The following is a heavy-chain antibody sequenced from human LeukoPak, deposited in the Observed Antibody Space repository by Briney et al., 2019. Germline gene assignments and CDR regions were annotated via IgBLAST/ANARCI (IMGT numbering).Heavy chain of an antibody. D-gene: IGHD5-18*01. Sequence: GGSLRLSCAASGFTFSSYGMHWVRQAPGKGLEWVAVIWYDGSNKYYADSVKGRFTISRDNSKNTLYLQMNSLRAEDTAVYYCARAGYSYGPTAPFYFDYWGQGTLVTVSS. J-gene: IGHJ4*02. CDR2: IWYDGSNK. CDR3: ARAGYSYGPTAPFYFDY. CDR1: GFTFSSYG. V-gene: IGHV3-33*01.